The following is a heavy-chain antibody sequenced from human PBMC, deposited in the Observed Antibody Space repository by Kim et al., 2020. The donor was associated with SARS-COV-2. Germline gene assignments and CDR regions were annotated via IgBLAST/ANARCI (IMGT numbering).Heavy chain of an antibody. V-gene: IGHV1-2*06. CDR2: ITPNSGAT. D-gene: IGHD3-10*01. CDR1: GYTFTGYI. J-gene: IGHJ5*02. CDR3: ARDRAGMLDP. Sequence: ASVKVSCKASGYTFTGYIMHWVRQAPGQGLEWMGRITPNSGATIYLQKFQGRVTVTTDTSISTAYMELSRLTSDDTAIYYCARDRAGMLDPWGQGTLFPV.